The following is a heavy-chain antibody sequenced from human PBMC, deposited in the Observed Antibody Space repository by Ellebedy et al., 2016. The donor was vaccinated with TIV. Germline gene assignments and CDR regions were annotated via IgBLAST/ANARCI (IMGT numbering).Heavy chain of an antibody. CDR3: AKDRVVVEPAARGDF. CDR1: GFTFSNYA. V-gene: IGHV3-23*01. D-gene: IGHD2-2*01. CDR2: ISGSGGST. Sequence: PGGSLRLSCAASGFTFSNYAMTWVRQAPEKGLEWVSGISGSGGSTHYADSVKGRFSISRDNSKNTLYLQMNSLRAEDTAVYYCAKDRVVVEPAARGDFWGQGTLVTVSS. J-gene: IGHJ4*02.